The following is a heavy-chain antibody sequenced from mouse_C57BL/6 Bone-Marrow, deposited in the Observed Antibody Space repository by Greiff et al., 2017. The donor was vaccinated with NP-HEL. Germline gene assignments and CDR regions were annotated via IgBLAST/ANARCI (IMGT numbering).Heavy chain of an antibody. D-gene: IGHD2-1*01. CDR1: GYAFSSYW. CDR2: IYPGDGDT. Sequence: VQLKESGAELVKPGASVKISCKASGYAFSSYWMNWVKQRPGKGLEWIGQIYPGDGDTNYNGKFKGKATLTADKSSSTAYMQLSSLTSEDSAVYFCASTMVRRGYFDYWGQGTTLTVSS. V-gene: IGHV1-80*01. J-gene: IGHJ2*01. CDR3: ASTMVRRGYFDY.